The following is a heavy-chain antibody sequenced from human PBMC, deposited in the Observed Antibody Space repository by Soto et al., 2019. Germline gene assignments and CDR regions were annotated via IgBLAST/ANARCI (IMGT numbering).Heavy chain of an antibody. CDR1: GGTFSSYA. CDR2: ITPIFGTA. CDR3: AGARLAYCGGDCLGRPFDY. D-gene: IGHD2-21*02. J-gene: IGHJ4*02. Sequence: SVKVSCKASGGTFSSYAISWVRQAPGQGLEWMGGITPIFGTANYAQKFQGRVTITADESTSTAYMELSSLRSEDTAVYYCAGARLAYCGGDCLGRPFDYWGQGTLVTVSS. V-gene: IGHV1-69*13.